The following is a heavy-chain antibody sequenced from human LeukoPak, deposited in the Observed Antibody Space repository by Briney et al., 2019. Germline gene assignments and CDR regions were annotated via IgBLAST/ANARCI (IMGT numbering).Heavy chain of an antibody. CDR3: ADQTDHDYGDYVFDY. J-gene: IGHJ4*02. Sequence: PSETLSLTCTVSGGSISSSSYYWGWIRQPPGKGLEWIGSIYYSGSTYYNPSLKSRVTISVDTSKNQFSLKLSSVTAADTAVYYCADQTDHDYGDYVFDYWGQGTLVTVSS. CDR2: IYYSGST. CDR1: GGSISSSSYY. V-gene: IGHV4-39*07. D-gene: IGHD4-17*01.